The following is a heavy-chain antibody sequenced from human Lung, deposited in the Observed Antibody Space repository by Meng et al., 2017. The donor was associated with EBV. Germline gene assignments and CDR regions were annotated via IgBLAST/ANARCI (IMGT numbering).Heavy chain of an antibody. D-gene: IGHD4-17*01. V-gene: IGHV4-31*03. CDR2: IYYSGST. CDR1: GGSISSGGFY. J-gene: IGHJ5*02. CDR3: ARTNYGDYNWFDP. Sequence: VQRQAPGPGLVNPSQTLSLTCTVSGGSISSGGFYWSWIRQYPGKGLEWIGYIYYSGSTYYNPSLRSRVAISIDTSKNQFSLKLTSATAADTAVYFCARTNYGDYNWFDPWGQGTLVTVSS.